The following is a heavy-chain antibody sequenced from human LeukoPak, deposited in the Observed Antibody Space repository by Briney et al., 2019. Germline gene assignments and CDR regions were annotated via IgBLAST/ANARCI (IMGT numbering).Heavy chain of an antibody. CDR1: GGTFSSYA. Sequence: SVKVSCKASGGTFSSYAISWVRQAPGQGLEWMGGIIPIFGTANYAQKFQGRVTITADESTSTAYMELSSLRSEDTAVYYCARGGGVRKSYYYYMDVWGKGTTVTVSS. J-gene: IGHJ6*03. D-gene: IGHD1-14*01. V-gene: IGHV1-69*13. CDR3: ARGGGVRKSYYYYMDV. CDR2: IIPIFGTA.